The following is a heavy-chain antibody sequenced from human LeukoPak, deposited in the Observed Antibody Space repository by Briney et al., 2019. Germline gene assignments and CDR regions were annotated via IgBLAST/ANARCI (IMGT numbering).Heavy chain of an antibody. D-gene: IGHD2-15*01. Sequence: GGSLRLSCAASGFTFSSYSMNWVRQAPGKGLEWVSSISSSSSYIYYADSVKGRFTISRDNAKNSVYLQMKSLRAEDTAVYYCAREGSCSGGSCYYFEYWGQGTLVTVSP. CDR3: AREGSCSGGSCYYFEY. V-gene: IGHV3-21*01. CDR2: ISSSSSYI. CDR1: GFTFSSYS. J-gene: IGHJ4*02.